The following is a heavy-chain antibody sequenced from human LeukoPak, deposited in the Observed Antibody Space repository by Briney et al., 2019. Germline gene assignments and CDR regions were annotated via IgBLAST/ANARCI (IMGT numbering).Heavy chain of an antibody. V-gene: IGHV3-23*01. J-gene: IGHJ4*02. CDR3: AKGAEIDH. Sequence: GGSLTLSCAASGFNFNNFAMSWVRQAPGKGLEWLSAMTGPADTTYYAESVKGRFTISRDYSTSMVFLQMNSLRVEDTAIYYCAKGAEIDHWGQGTLVTVSS. CDR2: MTGPADTT. CDR1: GFNFNNFA.